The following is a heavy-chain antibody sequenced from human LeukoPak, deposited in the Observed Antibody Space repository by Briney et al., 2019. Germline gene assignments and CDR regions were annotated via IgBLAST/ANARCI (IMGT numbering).Heavy chain of an antibody. Sequence: SETLSLTCAVYGGSFSGYYWSWIRQPPGKGLEWIGEINHSGSTNYNPSLKSRVTISVDTSKNQFSLKLSSVTAAHTAVYYCARVWQQLVGYYYYYYMDVWGKGTTVTVSS. CDR3: ARVWQQLVGYYYYYYMDV. V-gene: IGHV4-34*01. CDR2: INHSGST. CDR1: GGSFSGYY. D-gene: IGHD6-13*01. J-gene: IGHJ6*03.